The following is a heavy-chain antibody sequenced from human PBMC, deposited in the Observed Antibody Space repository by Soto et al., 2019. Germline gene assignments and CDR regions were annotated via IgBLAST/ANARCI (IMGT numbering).Heavy chain of an antibody. CDR2: ISYDGSNK. J-gene: IGHJ6*02. CDR3: ARDPFIPVSGTGRGYYYGMDV. D-gene: IGHD6-19*01. V-gene: IGHV3-30-3*01. CDR1: GFTFSSYA. Sequence: QVHLVESGGGVVQPGRSLRLSCAASGFTFSSYAMHWVRQAPGKGLEWVAVISYDGSNKYYADSVKGRFTISRDNSKNTLYLQMNSLRTEDTAVYYCARDPFIPVSGTGRGYYYGMDVWGQGTTVTVSS.